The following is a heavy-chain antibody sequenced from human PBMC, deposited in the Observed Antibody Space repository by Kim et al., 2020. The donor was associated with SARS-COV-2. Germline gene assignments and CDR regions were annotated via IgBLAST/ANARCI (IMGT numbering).Heavy chain of an antibody. Sequence: ASVKVSCKASGYTFSGYYIHWVRQAPGQGLDWVGWINPDSGGTNFAQKFQGRVTMTGDTCISTAYMELSRLRSDDTAVYYCARNYEFISGSYDYWGQGTLVIVSS. CDR2: INPDSGGT. J-gene: IGHJ4*02. CDR1: GYTFSGYY. CDR3: ARNYEFISGSYDY. D-gene: IGHD3-16*01. V-gene: IGHV1-2*02.